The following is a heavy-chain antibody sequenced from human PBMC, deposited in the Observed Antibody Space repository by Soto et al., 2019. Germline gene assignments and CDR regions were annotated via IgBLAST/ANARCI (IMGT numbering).Heavy chain of an antibody. CDR1: GFTFSSYS. CDR3: ARTSRDTGITGTNLYYGMDV. Sequence: EVQLVESGGGLVKPGGSLRLSCAASGFTFSSYSMNWVRQAPGKGLEWVSSISSSSSYIYYADSVKGRFTISRDNAKNSLYLQMSSLRAEDTAVYYCARTSRDTGITGTNLYYGMDVWGQGTTVTDSS. D-gene: IGHD1-7*01. V-gene: IGHV3-21*01. CDR2: ISSSSSYI. J-gene: IGHJ6*02.